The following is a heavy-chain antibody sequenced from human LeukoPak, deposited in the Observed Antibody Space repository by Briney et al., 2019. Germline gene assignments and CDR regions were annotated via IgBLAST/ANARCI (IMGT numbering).Heavy chain of an antibody. J-gene: IGHJ5*02. D-gene: IGHD3-3*01. Sequence: PGGSLRLSCAASGFTFSSYGMHWVRQAPGKGLEWVAFIRYDGSNKYYADSVKGRFTISRDNSKNTLYLQMNSLRAEDTAVYYCARQGEPIITIFGVVNNWFDPWGQGTLVTVSS. V-gene: IGHV3-30*02. CDR1: GFTFSSYG. CDR3: ARQGEPIITIFGVVNNWFDP. CDR2: IRYDGSNK.